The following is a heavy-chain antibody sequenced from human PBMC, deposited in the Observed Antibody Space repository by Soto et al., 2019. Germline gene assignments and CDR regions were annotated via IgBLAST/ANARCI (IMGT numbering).Heavy chain of an antibody. CDR2: ISSSSSYI. Sequence: GGSLRLSCAAAGFSFSYYYMTWVRQAPGKGLEWVATISSSSSYIYYADSVKGRFAISRDNARNSLFLQMDSLRVEDTGVYYCLRGRRVGPWGQGTQVTVSS. V-gene: IGHV3-11*06. J-gene: IGHJ4*02. CDR3: LRGRRVGP. D-gene: IGHD1-26*01. CDR1: GFSFSYYY.